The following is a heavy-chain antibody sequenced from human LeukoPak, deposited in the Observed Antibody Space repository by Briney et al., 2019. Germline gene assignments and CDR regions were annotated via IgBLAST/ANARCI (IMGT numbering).Heavy chain of an antibody. Sequence: PGGSLRLSCAASGFTFSDYYMSWIRQAPGKGLEWVSYISSSGSSIYYADSVKGRFTISRDNAKNSLYLQINSLRAEDTAVYYCARDVTTAAGTGGHNWFDPWGQGTLVTVSS. CDR2: ISSSGSSI. J-gene: IGHJ5*02. V-gene: IGHV3-11*01. CDR3: ARDVTTAAGTGGHNWFDP. D-gene: IGHD6-13*01. CDR1: GFTFSDYY.